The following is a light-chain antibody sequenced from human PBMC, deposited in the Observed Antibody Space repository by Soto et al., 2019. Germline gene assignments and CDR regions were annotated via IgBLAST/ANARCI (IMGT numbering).Light chain of an antibody. CDR2: EVT. J-gene: IGLJ3*02. CDR3: SSCTLNTTRV. CDR1: TSDIGSYNF. V-gene: IGLV2-14*03. Sequence: QSVLTQPASVSGSPGQTITISCAGTTSDIGSYNFVSWYQQHPGTAPKLIIYEVTNRPLGISSRFSGSRSGNTASLTISGLRTEDEAHYYCSSCTLNTTRVFSGGTKLTVL.